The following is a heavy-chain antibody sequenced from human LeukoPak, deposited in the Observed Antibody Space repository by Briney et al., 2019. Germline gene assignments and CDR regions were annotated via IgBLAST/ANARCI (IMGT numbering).Heavy chain of an antibody. D-gene: IGHD6-13*01. CDR2: INSNSGAT. V-gene: IGHV1-2*04. CDR1: GGTFSSYA. CDR3: TRHPYSSSWPYFDY. J-gene: IGHJ4*02. Sequence: ASVKVSCKASGGTFSSYAISWVRQAPGQGLEWMGWINSNSGATNYAQKFEGWLAMTRDTSLSTAYLELRSLRSDDKAVYFCTRHPYSSSWPYFDYWGQGTLVTVSS.